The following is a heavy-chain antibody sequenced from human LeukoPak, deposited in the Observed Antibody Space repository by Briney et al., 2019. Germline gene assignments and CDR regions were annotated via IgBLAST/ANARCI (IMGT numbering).Heavy chain of an antibody. CDR3: ASSDSSSWYVRVVYYVY. CDR1: GGSISSSSYY. V-gene: IGHV4-39*01. J-gene: IGHJ4*02. CDR2: IYYSGST. Sequence: PSETLSLTCTVSGGSISSSSYYWGWIRQPPGKGLEWIGSIYYSGSTYYNPSLKSRVTISVDTSKNQFSLKLSSVTAADTAVYYCASSDSSSWYVRVVYYVYWGQGTLVTVSS. D-gene: IGHD6-13*01.